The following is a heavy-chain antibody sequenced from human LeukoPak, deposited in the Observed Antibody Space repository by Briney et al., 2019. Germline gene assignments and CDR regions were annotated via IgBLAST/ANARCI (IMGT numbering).Heavy chain of an antibody. Sequence: GGSLRLSCAASGFTFSSYEMNWVRQATGKGLEWVSYISSSGSTIYYADSVKGRFTISRDNAKNSLYLQMNSLRAEDTAVYFCAELGITMIGGVWGKGTTVTISS. CDR3: AELGITMIGGV. D-gene: IGHD3-10*02. J-gene: IGHJ6*01. CDR2: ISSSGSTI. V-gene: IGHV3-48*03. CDR1: GFTFSSYE.